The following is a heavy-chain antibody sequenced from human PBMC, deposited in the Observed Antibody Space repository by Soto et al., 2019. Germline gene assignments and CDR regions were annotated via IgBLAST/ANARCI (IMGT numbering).Heavy chain of an antibody. CDR3: AKDISVAGCFDS. D-gene: IGHD6-19*01. Sequence: EVQLVESGGGLVQPGGSLRPSCAASGFTFSSFSMNWVRQAPGKGLEWVSSISSTTSGTYYAKSVKGRFTISRDNARNSLYLQMNSLRAEDTAVYYCAKDISVAGCFDSWGQGTLVTVSS. J-gene: IGHJ4*02. V-gene: IGHV3-48*01. CDR1: GFTFSSFS. CDR2: ISSTTSGT.